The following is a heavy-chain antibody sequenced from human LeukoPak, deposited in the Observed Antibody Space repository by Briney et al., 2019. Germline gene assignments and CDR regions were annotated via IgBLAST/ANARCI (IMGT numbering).Heavy chain of an antibody. V-gene: IGHV3-21*01. CDR1: GFTFITYS. CDR2: IAGSSSDYI. CDR3: AGDRPLTSVTTLLLKKNSFYYMDV. D-gene: IGHD4-17*01. Sequence: GGSLRLSCAASGFTFITYSMNWVRQAPGKGLEWVSSIAGSSSDYIYYADSVKGRFTVSRDNAKNSLYLQMNSLRAEDTAVYYCAGDRPLTSVTTLLLKKNSFYYMDVWGKGTTVTVSS. J-gene: IGHJ6*03.